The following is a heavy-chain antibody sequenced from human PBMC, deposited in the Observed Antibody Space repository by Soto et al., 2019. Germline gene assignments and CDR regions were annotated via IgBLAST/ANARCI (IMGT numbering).Heavy chain of an antibody. D-gene: IGHD5-12*01. V-gene: IGHV1-69*13. CDR3: VRVVAIPGYPDN. CDR2: IVPIVDTS. CDR1: GYTFTSYA. J-gene: IGHJ4*02. Sequence: SVKVSCKASGYTFTSYAMHWVRQAPGQRLGWMGGIVPIVDTSTYAQKFQGRVTITADESTSTVYMELSSLRSDDTAVYYCVRVVAIPGYPDNWGQGTLVTVSS.